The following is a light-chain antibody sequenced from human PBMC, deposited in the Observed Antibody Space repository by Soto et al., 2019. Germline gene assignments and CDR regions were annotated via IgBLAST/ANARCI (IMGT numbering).Light chain of an antibody. Sequence: DIQMTQSPSSLSASVGDRVTITCRASQDISNDLGWYQQKQGKAPKRRIFSASTLDSGVPSRVSGGGFVTEFTLTISSLQPEDFATYYCLHHYNYPLTFVGGTKVEIK. CDR2: SAS. CDR3: LHHYNYPLT. J-gene: IGKJ4*01. CDR1: QDISND. V-gene: IGKV1-17*01.